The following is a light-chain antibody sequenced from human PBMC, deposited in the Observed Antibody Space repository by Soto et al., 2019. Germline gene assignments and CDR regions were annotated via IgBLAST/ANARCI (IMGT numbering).Light chain of an antibody. V-gene: IGKV3-20*01. J-gene: IGKJ5*01. CDR2: GAS. CDR3: QQYGTSPIT. Sequence: EIVLTQPPGTLSLSPGERATLSCRASQSVTSNYLAWYQQKPGQAPRLLIYGASSRATGIPDRFSGSGSETDFTLTISRLEPEDFALYYCQQYGTSPITFGQGTRLEIK. CDR1: QSVTSNY.